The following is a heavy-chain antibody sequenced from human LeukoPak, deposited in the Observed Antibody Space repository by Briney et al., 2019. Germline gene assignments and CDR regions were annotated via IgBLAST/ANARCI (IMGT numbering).Heavy chain of an antibody. CDR2: ISAYNGNT. J-gene: IGHJ4*02. CDR3: ARGAPDYYDSPDY. D-gene: IGHD3-22*01. Sequence: GASVKVSCKTSGNTFTRNGITWVRQAPGQGLEWMGWISAYNGNTNYAQKLQGRVTMTTDTSTSTAYMELRSLRSDDTAVYYCARGAPDYYDSPDYWGQGTLVTVSS. CDR1: GNTFTRNG. V-gene: IGHV1-18*01.